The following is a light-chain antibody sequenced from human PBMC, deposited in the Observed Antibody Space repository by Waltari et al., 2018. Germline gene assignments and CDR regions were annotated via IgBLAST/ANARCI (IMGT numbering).Light chain of an antibody. V-gene: IGLV2-14*03. CDR3: SSYTSSSTLWV. J-gene: IGLJ3*02. CDR1: SRDVGGYNY. Sequence: QSALTQPASVSGSPGQSITISCPGTSRDVGGYNYVSWYQQHPGKAPKLMIYDVSNRPSGVSNRFSGSKSGNTASLTISGLQAEDEADYYCSSYTSSSTLWVFGGGTKLTVL. CDR2: DVS.